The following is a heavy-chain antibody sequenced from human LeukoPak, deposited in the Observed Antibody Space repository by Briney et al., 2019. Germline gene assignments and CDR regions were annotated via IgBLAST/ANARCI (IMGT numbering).Heavy chain of an antibody. CDR3: ARGKDRGFDAFDI. Sequence: NPSETLSLTCTVSGGSISSYYWSWIRQPPGKGLEWIGYIYYSGSTNYNPSLKSRVTISVDTSKNQFSLKLSSVTAADTAVYYCARGKDRGFDAFDIWGQGTMVTVSS. CDR1: GGSISSYY. J-gene: IGHJ3*02. V-gene: IGHV4-59*01. D-gene: IGHD3-10*01. CDR2: IYYSGST.